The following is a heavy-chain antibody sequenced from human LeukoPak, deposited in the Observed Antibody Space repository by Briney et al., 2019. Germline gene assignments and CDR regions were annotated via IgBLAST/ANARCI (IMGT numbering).Heavy chain of an antibody. CDR3: AHRQEYYYGSGGFDP. CDR2: IYWDDDK. V-gene: IGHV2-5*02. Sequence: SGPTLVKPTQTLTLTCTFSGFSLSTSGVGVGWIRQPPGKALEWLALIYWDDDKRYSPSPKSRLTITKDTSKNQVVLTMTNMDPVDTATYYCAHRQEYYYGSGGFDPWGQGTLVTVSS. D-gene: IGHD3-10*01. CDR1: GFSLSTSGVG. J-gene: IGHJ5*02.